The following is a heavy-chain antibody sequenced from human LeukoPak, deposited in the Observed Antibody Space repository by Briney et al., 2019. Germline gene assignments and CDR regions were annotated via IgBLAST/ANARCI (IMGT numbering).Heavy chain of an antibody. D-gene: IGHD3-9*01. Sequence: GGSLRLSCAVSGFTFSSYGMHWVRQAPGKGLEWVAVIWYDGSNKYYADSVKGRFTISRDNSKNTLYLQMNSLRAEDTAVYYCARERVLGYYDILTGREPLDYWGQGTLVTVSS. CDR3: ARERVLGYYDILTGREPLDY. V-gene: IGHV3-33*01. CDR1: GFTFSSYG. J-gene: IGHJ4*02. CDR2: IWYDGSNK.